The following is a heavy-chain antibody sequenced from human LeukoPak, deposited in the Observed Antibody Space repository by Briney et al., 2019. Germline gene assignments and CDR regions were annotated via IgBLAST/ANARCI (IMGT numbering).Heavy chain of an antibody. Sequence: SENLSFTCTVSGGSISSSSYYWGWIRQPPEKRLELNGSSYYSWSTYYHPSVTSRITRSAEASTTQFALKLSSVTAGDTAVYYCARGPSSSPPDYYYYMDVWGEGNTVTVSS. CDR1: GGSISSSSYY. V-gene: IGHV4-39*06. CDR2: SYYSWST. CDR3: ARGPSSSPPDYYYYMDV. D-gene: IGHD6-6*01. J-gene: IGHJ6*03.